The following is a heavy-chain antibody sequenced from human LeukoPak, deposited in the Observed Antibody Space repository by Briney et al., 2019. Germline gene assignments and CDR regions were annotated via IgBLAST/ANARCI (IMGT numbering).Heavy chain of an antibody. D-gene: IGHD1-26*01. Sequence: EASVKVSCKASGYTFTSYDINWVRQATGQGLEWMGWMNPNSGNTGYAQKFQGRVTMTRNTSISTAYMELNSLRAEDTAVYYCAKVGGSYSHYYYYYYMDVWGKGTTVTVSS. CDR3: AKVGGSYSHYYYYYYMDV. CDR2: MNPNSGNT. CDR1: GYTFTSYD. V-gene: IGHV1-8*01. J-gene: IGHJ6*03.